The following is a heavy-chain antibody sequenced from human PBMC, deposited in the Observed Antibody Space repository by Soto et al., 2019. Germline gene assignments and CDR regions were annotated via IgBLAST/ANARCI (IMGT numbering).Heavy chain of an antibody. CDR1: GGSISSGDYY. Sequence: SETLSLTCTVSGGSISSGDYYWNWIRQPAGKGLEWIGDIYYSGSTHYNPSLKSRVIISVDTSKTQISLKLSSVTAADTAVYYCARSTTVTTFDLALFDPWGQRTLVTVSS. J-gene: IGHJ5*02. D-gene: IGHD4-17*01. CDR3: ARSTTVTTFDLALFDP. CDR2: IYYSGST. V-gene: IGHV4-30-4*01.